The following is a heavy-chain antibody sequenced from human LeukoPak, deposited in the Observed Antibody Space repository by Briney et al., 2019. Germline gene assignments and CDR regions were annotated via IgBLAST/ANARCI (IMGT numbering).Heavy chain of an antibody. Sequence: NPSETLSLTCTVSGGSISSGDYYWSWIRQPPGKGLEWIGYIHYSGSTYYNPSLKSRVTISVDTSKNQFSLKLSSVTAADTAVYYCARGWSSGCDWFDPWGQGTLVTVSS. V-gene: IGHV4-30-4*01. CDR1: GGSISSGDYY. CDR3: ARGWSSGCDWFDP. J-gene: IGHJ5*02. CDR2: IHYSGST. D-gene: IGHD6-19*01.